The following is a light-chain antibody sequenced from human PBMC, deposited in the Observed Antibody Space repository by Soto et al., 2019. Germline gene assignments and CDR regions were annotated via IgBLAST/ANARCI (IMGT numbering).Light chain of an antibody. CDR2: DDR. Sequence: SYELTQPPAVSVAPGQTATIPCGGSNIGGKSVHWYRQRPDQAPVLVLYDDRDRPSGIPERLSGSNSGDTATLTISRVEAGDEGGYYWQVGDRSRDVVFGGGTKLTVL. V-gene: IGLV3-21*02. CDR3: QVGDRSRDVV. CDR1: NIGGKS. J-gene: IGLJ2*01.